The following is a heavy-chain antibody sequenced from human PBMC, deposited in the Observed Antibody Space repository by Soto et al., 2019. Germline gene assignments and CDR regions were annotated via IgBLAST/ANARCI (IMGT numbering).Heavy chain of an antibody. CDR1: GFTFSNAW. Sequence: GGSLRLSCAASGFTFSNAWMSWVRQAPGKGLEWVGRIKSKTDGGTTDYAAPVKGRFTISRDDSKNTLYLQMNSLKIEDTAVYYCTTDRGELELPLTYYFDYWGQGTLVTVS. CDR2: IKSKTDGGTT. D-gene: IGHD1-7*01. V-gene: IGHV3-15*01. CDR3: TTDRGELELPLTYYFDY. J-gene: IGHJ4*02.